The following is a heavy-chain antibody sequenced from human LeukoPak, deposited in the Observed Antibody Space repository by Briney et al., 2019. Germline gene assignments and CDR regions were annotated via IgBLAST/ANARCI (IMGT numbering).Heavy chain of an antibody. V-gene: IGHV3-64*01. D-gene: IGHD3-22*01. CDR2: ISSNGGST. J-gene: IGHJ5*02. CDR1: GFTFSSYA. Sequence: QPGGALRLSCAASGFTFSSYAMPWVRQAPGKGLEYVSAISSNGGSTYYANSVKGRFTISRDNSKNTLYLQMGSLRAEDMAVYYCARDYYDSSGYYRWFDPWGQGTLVTVSS. CDR3: ARDYYDSSGYYRWFDP.